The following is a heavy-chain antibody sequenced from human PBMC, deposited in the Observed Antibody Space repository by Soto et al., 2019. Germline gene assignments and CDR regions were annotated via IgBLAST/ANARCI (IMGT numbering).Heavy chain of an antibody. D-gene: IGHD6-13*01. J-gene: IGHJ6*02. CDR2: IWYDGSNK. CDR1: GFTFSSYG. CDR3: ARVIAAAGTYYYYGMDV. V-gene: IGHV3-33*01. Sequence: PGGSLRLSCAASGFTFSSYGMHWVRQAPGKGLGGVAVIWYDGSNKYYADSVKGRFTISRDNSKNTLYLQMNSLRAEDTAVYYCARVIAAAGTYYYYGMDVWGQGTTVTVSS.